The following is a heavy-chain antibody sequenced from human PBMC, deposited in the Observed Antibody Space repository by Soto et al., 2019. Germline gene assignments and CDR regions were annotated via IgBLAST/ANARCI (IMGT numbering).Heavy chain of an antibody. J-gene: IGHJ4*02. V-gene: IGHV3-23*01. Sequence: EGQMLESGGGLVQPGGSLRLSCATSGFTFSTFALSWVRQAPGKGLEWVAAISGTGGNTHYADSVEGRFTISRDKSKSTLYLQMAGRRAEDAAVYYCAAPLLRSVKDFEYWGQGTLVTVSS. CDR3: AAPLLRSVKDFEY. CDR1: GFTFSTFA. CDR2: ISGTGGNT. D-gene: IGHD4-17*01.